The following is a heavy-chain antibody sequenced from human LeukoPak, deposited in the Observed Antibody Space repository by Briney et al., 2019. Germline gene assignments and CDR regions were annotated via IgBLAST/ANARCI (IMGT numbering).Heavy chain of an antibody. CDR3: ARGIAVAQLYYYYMDV. Sequence: GGSLRLSCAASGSTFSSYWMSRVRQAAGKGLEWVANIKQDGSEKYYVDSVKGRFTISRDNAKNSLYLQMNSLRAEDTAVYYCARGIAVAQLYYYYMDVWGKGTTVTVSS. CDR1: GSTFSSYW. CDR2: IKQDGSEK. D-gene: IGHD6-19*01. J-gene: IGHJ6*03. V-gene: IGHV3-7*01.